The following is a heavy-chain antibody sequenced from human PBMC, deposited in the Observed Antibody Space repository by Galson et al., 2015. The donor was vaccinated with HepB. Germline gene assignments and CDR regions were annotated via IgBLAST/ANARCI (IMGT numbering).Heavy chain of an antibody. CDR1: GFTFSSYA. CDR2: ISGSGGST. J-gene: IGHJ5*02. CDR3: AKDPWPRYCSGGSCHL. Sequence: SLRLSCAASGFTFSSYAMSWVRQAPGKGLEWVSAISGSGGSTYYADSVKGRFTISRDNSKNTLYLQMNSLRAEDTAVYYCAKDPWPRYCSGGSCHLWGQGTLVTVSS. D-gene: IGHD2-15*01. V-gene: IGHV3-23*01.